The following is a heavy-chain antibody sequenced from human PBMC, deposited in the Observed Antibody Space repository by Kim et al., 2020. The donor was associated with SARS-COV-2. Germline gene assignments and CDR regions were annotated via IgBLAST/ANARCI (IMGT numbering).Heavy chain of an antibody. V-gene: IGHV4-34*01. CDR2: INHSGST. CDR1: GGSFSGYY. J-gene: IGHJ3*02. CDR3: AGVVFRAFAI. Sequence: SETLSLTCAVYGGSFSGYYWSWIRQPPGKGLEWIGEINHSGSTNYNPSLKSRVTISVDTSKNQSSLKLSSVTAADTAVYYCAGVVFRAFAIWGQGTMVTVPS. D-gene: IGHD3-10*01.